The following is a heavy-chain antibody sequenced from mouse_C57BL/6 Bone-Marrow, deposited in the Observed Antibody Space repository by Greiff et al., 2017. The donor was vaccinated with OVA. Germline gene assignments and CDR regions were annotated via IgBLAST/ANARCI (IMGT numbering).Heavy chain of an antibody. D-gene: IGHD1-1*01. Sequence: VQVVESGPELVKPGASVKLSCKASGYTFTSYDINWVKQRPGQGLEWIGWIYPRDGSTKYNEKFKGKATLTVDTSSSTAYMELHSLTSEDSAVYFCAREGGYYYGSSLYFDYWGQGTTLTVSS. V-gene: IGHV1-85*01. J-gene: IGHJ2*01. CDR1: GYTFTSYD. CDR3: AREGGYYYGSSLYFDY. CDR2: IYPRDGST.